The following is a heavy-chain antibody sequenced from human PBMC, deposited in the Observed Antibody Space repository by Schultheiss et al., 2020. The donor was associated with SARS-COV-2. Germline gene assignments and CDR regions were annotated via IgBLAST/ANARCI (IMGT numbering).Heavy chain of an antibody. Sequence: GGSLRLSCAASGFTFSSYAMSWVRQAPGKGLEWVGRIRNKVHSHSTEYAASVKGRFSISSDDSKNSLYLQMNSLKTEDTAVYYCTAASVGDRYYYGMDVWGQGTTVTVSS. CDR1: GFTFSSYA. D-gene: IGHD3-16*01. V-gene: IGHV3-72*01. CDR2: IRNKVHSHST. J-gene: IGHJ6*02. CDR3: TAASVGDRYYYGMDV.